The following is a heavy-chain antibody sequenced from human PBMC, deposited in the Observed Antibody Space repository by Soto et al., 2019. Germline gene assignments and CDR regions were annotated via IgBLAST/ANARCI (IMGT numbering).Heavy chain of an antibody. V-gene: IGHV1-69*02. Sequence: QVQLVQSGAEVKKPGSSVKVSCKASGGTFSSYTISWVRQAPGQGLEWMGRIIPFLGIANYAQKFQGRVTITADKSASTASMGLSSLRSEDTAVYYCARPPPGYCSSASCDSYCHYWGQGTLVTVSS. CDR1: GGTFSSYT. CDR3: ARPPPGYCSSASCDSYCHY. J-gene: IGHJ4*02. CDR2: IIPFLGIA. D-gene: IGHD2-2*01.